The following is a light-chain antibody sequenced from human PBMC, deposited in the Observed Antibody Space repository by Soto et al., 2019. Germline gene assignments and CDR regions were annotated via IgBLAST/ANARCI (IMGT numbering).Light chain of an antibody. J-gene: IGLJ1*01. CDR2: EVD. V-gene: IGLV2-8*01. CDR1: GSDVGAYKY. CDR3: SSYGGSNIPLYV. Sequence: QSVRTQPPSASGSPGQTLTISCAGTGSDVGAYKYFSWYQQHPGKAPKLISYEVDKRPSGVPDRFSGSKSGNTASMTVSGLQAEDEADYYCSSYGGSNIPLYVFGTGTKVTAL.